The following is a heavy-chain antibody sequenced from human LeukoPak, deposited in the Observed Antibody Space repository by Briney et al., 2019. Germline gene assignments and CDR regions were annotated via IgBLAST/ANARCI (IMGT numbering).Heavy chain of an antibody. CDR2: IYYSGST. CDR1: GGSISSSSYY. J-gene: IGHJ4*02. CDR3: ARLALSVAAAGTKTDY. D-gene: IGHD6-13*01. Sequence: PSETLSLTCTVSGGSISSSSYYWGWIRQPPGKGLERIGSIYYSGSTYYNPSLKSRVTISVDTSKNQFSLKLSSVTAADTAVYYCARLALSVAAAGTKTDYWGQGTLVTVSS. V-gene: IGHV4-39*01.